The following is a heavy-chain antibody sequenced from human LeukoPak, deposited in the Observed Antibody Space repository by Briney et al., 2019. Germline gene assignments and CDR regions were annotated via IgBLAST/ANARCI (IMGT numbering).Heavy chain of an antibody. Sequence: GGSLRLSCAASGFTFSDYYMSWIRQAPGKGLEWVSYISSSGSTIYYADSVKGRFTISRDNSKNTLYLQMNSLRAEDTAVYYCTGRGLYSSSWWAFDVWGQGTVVTVSS. CDR3: TGRGLYSSSWWAFDV. V-gene: IGHV3-11*01. D-gene: IGHD6-13*01. CDR1: GFTFSDYY. J-gene: IGHJ3*01. CDR2: ISSSGSTI.